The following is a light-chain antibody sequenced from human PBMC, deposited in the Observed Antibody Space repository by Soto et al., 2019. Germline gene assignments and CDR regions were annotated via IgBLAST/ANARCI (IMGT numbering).Light chain of an antibody. V-gene: IGLV2-8*01. CDR2: EVS. CDR1: SSDVGGYNY. J-gene: IGLJ1*01. Sequence: QSALTQPPSAPGSPGQSVTISCTGTSSDVGGYNYVSWYQQHPGKAPKLMIYEVSKRPSGVPDRFSGSKSGNTASLTVSGIQAEDEADYYCNSYGGSNNFAFGTGTKSPS. CDR3: NSYGGSNNFA.